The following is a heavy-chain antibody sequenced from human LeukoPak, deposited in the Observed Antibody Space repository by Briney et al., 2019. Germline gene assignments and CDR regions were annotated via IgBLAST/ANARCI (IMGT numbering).Heavy chain of an antibody. J-gene: IGHJ4*02. D-gene: IGHD5-18*01. CDR2: IIPILGIA. V-gene: IGHV1-69*04. Sequence: SVKVSCKASGGTFSSYAISWVRQAPGQGLEWMGRIIPILGIANYAQKFQGRVTITADKSTSTAYMELSSLRSEDTAVYYCGRAGGYSYGVDYWGQGTLVTVSS. CDR3: GRAGGYSYGVDY. CDR1: GGTFSSYA.